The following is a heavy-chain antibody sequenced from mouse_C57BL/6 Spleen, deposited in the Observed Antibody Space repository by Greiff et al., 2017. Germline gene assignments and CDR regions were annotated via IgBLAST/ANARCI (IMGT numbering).Heavy chain of an antibody. CDR1: GYTFTDYY. D-gene: IGHD1-1*01. Sequence: VQLQQSGPVLVKPGASVKMSCKASGYTFTDYYMNWVKQSHGKSLEWIGVINPYNGGTSYNQKFKGKATLTVDKSSSTAYMELNSLTSEDSAVYYCAPYYGSRQFAYWGQGTLVTVSA. V-gene: IGHV1-19*01. CDR2: INPYNGGT. CDR3: APYYGSRQFAY. J-gene: IGHJ3*01.